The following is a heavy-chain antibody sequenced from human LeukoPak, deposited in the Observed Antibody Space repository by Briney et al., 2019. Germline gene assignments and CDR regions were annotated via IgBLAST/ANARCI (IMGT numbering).Heavy chain of an antibody. CDR2: IFSSSDYI. CDR3: ARVSAMMYSSSWYFDY. CDR1: GFTFSSYS. D-gene: IGHD6-13*01. V-gene: IGHV3-21*01. Sequence: GGSLSLSCAASGFTFSSYSMNWVRQAPGKGLEWVSSIFSSSDYIYYADSVKSRFTISRDNAKNSLYLQMNSLRGEDTAVYYCARVSAMMYSSSWYFDYWGQGTLVTVSS. J-gene: IGHJ4*02.